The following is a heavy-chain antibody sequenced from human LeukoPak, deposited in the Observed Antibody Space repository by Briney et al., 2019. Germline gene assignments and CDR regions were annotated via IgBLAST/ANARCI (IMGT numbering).Heavy chain of an antibody. CDR3: ARANRLIHGDAGNWFDP. V-gene: IGHV1-69*05. CDR2: IIPIFGTA. Sequence: ASVEVSCKASGGTFSSYAISWVRQAPGQGLEWMGGIIPIFGTANYAQKFQGRVTITTDESTSTAYMELSSLRSEDTAVYYCARANRLIHGDAGNWFDPWGQGTLVTVSS. D-gene: IGHD4-17*01. CDR1: GGTFSSYA. J-gene: IGHJ5*02.